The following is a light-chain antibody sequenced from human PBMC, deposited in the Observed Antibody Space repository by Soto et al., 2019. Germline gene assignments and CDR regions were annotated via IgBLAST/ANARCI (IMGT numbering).Light chain of an antibody. J-gene: IGKJ1*01. V-gene: IGKV1-5*03. CDR1: QSISSW. CDR2: KTS. CDR3: KKYKSYPWS. Sequence: DIQMTQSPSTLSASVGDRVTITCRASQSISSWLAWYQQKPGKVPKLLIYKTSNLESGVPSRFSGSGSGTEFTLTISSLQPDDFATYYCKKYKSYPWSFGQGTKVDIK.